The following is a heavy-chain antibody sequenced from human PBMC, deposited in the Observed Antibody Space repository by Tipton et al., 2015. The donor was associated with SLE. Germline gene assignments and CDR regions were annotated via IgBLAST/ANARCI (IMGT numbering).Heavy chain of an antibody. CDR2: IYLGDSDT. CDR3: ARPMGVDCGDNCYLLDALDI. Sequence: QLVQSGAEVKKPGESLKISCKGSGYSFSSYWIGWVRQMPGKGLEWMGFIYLGDSDTRYSPSFRGQVTISADKSITTAYLQWSSLKASDTAMYYCARPMGVDCGDNCYLLDALDIWGQGTMVTVSA. V-gene: IGHV5-51*03. CDR1: GYSFSSYW. J-gene: IGHJ3*02. D-gene: IGHD2-21*02.